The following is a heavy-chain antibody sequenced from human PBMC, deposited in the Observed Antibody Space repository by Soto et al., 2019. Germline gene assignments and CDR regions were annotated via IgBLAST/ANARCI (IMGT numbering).Heavy chain of an antibody. D-gene: IGHD1-26*01. V-gene: IGHV2-5*02. J-gene: IGHJ4*02. CDR2: IYWDDDE. CDR3: APTSVNLGARALIDH. CDR1: GFSLSTTGLG. Sequence: QITLKESGPTLVKPTQTLTLTCAFSGFSLSTTGLGVGWIRQPPGKALEWLAFIYWDDDERYRPSLKTRLNITKNTPHTHVVPTMANMHPVDTATYYLAPTSVNLGARALIDHWGQGTLVTVSS.